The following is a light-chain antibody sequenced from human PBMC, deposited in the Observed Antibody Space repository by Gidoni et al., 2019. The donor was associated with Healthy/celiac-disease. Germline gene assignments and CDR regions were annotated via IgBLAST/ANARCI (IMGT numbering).Light chain of an antibody. CDR3: QQRYSTPLYT. CDR1: QSISSY. V-gene: IGKV1-39*01. CDR2: AAS. Sequence: DIQMTQSPSSLSASVGDRVTITCLASQSISSYLNWYQQKPGKAPKLLIYAASSLQSGVPSRFSGSGSGTDFTLTISSLQPEDFATYYCQQRYSTPLYTFGQGTKLEIK. J-gene: IGKJ2*01.